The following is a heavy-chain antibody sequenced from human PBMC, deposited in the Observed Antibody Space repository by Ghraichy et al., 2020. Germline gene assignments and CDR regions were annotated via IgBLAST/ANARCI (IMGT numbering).Heavy chain of an antibody. J-gene: IGHJ4*02. V-gene: IGHV3-23*01. CDR1: GFYFRSYA. CDR3: ASPVGATLINF. CDR2: ISGSGGST. Sequence: GGSLRLSCAASGFYFRSYAMSWVRQAPGKGLEWVSAISGSGGSTFYADSVKGRFIISRDNSENTVFLQMRSLTAEDPAVYYCASPVGATLINFWGQGTLVTVSS. D-gene: IGHD1-26*01.